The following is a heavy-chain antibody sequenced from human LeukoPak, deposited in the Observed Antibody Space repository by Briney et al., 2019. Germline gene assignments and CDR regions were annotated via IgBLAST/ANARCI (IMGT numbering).Heavy chain of an antibody. Sequence: GSLRLSCAASGFTFSSYWMSWVRQAPGKGLEWVANIKQDGSEKYYVDSVKGRFTISRDNAKNSLYLQMNSLRAEDTAVYYCARDRLYYYDSSGYYWFDPWGQGTLVTVSS. V-gene: IGHV3-7*01. CDR3: ARDRLYYYDSSGYYWFDP. CDR1: GFTFSSYW. D-gene: IGHD3-22*01. J-gene: IGHJ5*02. CDR2: IKQDGSEK.